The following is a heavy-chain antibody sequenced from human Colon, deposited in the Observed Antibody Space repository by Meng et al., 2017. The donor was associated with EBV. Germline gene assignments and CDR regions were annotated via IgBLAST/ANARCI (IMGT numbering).Heavy chain of an antibody. Sequence: QGQLQESGPGLVKPSGPLSLTCAVSGGSISSSHWWTWVRQPPGKGLEWIGEVYHTGSTKYNPSLKSRLTISVDKSKNQFSLNLTSVTAADTAVYYCARVWQSLTAFFDSWGQGTLVTVSS. V-gene: IGHV4-4*02. CDR1: GGSISSSHW. CDR3: ARVWQSLTAFFDS. CDR2: VYHTGST. J-gene: IGHJ4*02. D-gene: IGHD2-21*01.